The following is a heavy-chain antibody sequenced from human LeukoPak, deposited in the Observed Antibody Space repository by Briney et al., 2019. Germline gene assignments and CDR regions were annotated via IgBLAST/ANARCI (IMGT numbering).Heavy chain of an antibody. Sequence: GGSLRLSCAASGFTFSSYWMSWVRHAPGKGLEWVSGISWNGGNTGYADSVKGRFTISRDSAKNYLYLQMTSLRAEDTAFYYCARDTVSNWASDYWGQGTLVTVSS. D-gene: IGHD1-1*01. V-gene: IGHV3-20*04. J-gene: IGHJ4*02. CDR3: ARDTVSNWASDY. CDR2: ISWNGGNT. CDR1: GFTFSSYW.